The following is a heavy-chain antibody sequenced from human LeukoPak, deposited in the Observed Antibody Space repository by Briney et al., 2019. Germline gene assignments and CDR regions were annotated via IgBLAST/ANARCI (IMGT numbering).Heavy chain of an antibody. V-gene: IGHV3-21*01. D-gene: IGHD1-26*01. Sequence: PGGSLRLSCAASGFTFNSYSMYWVRQAPGKGLEWVSSISSSSSHMFYADSVKGRFSISRDNANYSLYLQMNSLRAEDTAVYYCVRDSGSSYGYYFLHWGQGTLVTVSS. CDR2: ISSSSSHM. J-gene: IGHJ1*01. CDR1: GFTFNSYS. CDR3: VRDSGSSYGYYFLH.